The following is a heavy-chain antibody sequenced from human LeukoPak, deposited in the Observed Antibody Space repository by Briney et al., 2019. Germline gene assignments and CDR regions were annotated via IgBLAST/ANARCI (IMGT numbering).Heavy chain of an antibody. J-gene: IGHJ3*02. CDR1: AFTITIYY. D-gene: IGHD2-21*01. CDR3: ARDAGDSFDI. Sequence: ASVKVSCKASAFTITIYYMHWLRQALGQGPEWMGWINPSTGATKSAQKFQGRVTMTVDTSISTVYMELSSLTSDDRAVYYCARDAGDSFDIWGQGTMVTVSS. V-gene: IGHV1-2*02. CDR2: INPSTGAT.